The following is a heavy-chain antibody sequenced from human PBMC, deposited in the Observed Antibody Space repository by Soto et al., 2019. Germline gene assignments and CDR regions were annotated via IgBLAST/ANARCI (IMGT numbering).Heavy chain of an antibody. V-gene: IGHV4-59*08. CDR2: IYYSGST. CDR3: ARRAIYSHYYFAY. J-gene: IGHJ4*02. D-gene: IGHD4-4*01. CDR1: GGSISSYY. Sequence: SETLSLTCTVSGGSISSYYWIWIRQPPGKGLEWIGYIYYSGSTNYNPSLKSRVTISVDTSKNQFSLKLSSVTAADTAVYYCARRAIYSHYYFAYWGQGTLVTVSS.